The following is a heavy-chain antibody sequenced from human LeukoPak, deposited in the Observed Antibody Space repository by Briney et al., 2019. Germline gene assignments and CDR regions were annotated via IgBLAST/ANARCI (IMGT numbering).Heavy chain of an antibody. J-gene: IGHJ6*04. D-gene: IGHD3-3*01. CDR2: IDQDGGEQ. CDR3: AKENIDFWTSPTTFMDV. Sequence: GGSLRLSCAASGFTFSASWMTWVRQAPGKGLEWVANIDQDGGEQYYVDSVKGRFTISRDNTKNSLYLQMNGLRAEDTAVYYCAKENIDFWTSPTTFMDVWGKGTTVIVSS. V-gene: IGHV3-7*01. CDR1: GFTFSASW.